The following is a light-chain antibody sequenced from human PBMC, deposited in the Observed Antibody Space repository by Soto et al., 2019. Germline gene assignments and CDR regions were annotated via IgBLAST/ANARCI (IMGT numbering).Light chain of an antibody. Sequence: DIQLTQSPSFLSAFVGDTVTITCRASQAMSTYLAWYQQKPGKVPKLLIRSASTLQSGVPPRFSGGGSGTEFTLTISTLQTDGSGIYYCQQLNGYQLAFGGGTKMEIK. CDR1: QAMSTY. J-gene: IGKJ4*01. CDR3: QQLNGYQLA. CDR2: SAS. V-gene: IGKV1-9*01.